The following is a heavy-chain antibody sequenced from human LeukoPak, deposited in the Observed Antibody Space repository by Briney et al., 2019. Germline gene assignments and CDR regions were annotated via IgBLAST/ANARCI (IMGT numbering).Heavy chain of an antibody. CDR1: AFTFSIYG. J-gene: IGHJ4*02. Sequence: GGPLRLSCVASAFTFSIYGMHWVRQAPGKGLEWVAVISYEGSKTYYADSVKGRFTISRDNSKNTLYLQMNSLRAEDTAVYYCASPGGYDFWSGPFDYWGQGTLVTVSS. D-gene: IGHD3-3*01. CDR2: ISYEGSKT. V-gene: IGHV3-30*03. CDR3: ASPGGYDFWSGPFDY.